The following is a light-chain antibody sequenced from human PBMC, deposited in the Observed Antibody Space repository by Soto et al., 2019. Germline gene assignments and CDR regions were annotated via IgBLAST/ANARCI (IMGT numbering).Light chain of an antibody. Sequence: QSVLTQPASVSGSPGQSITISCTGTSSDVGGYNYVSWYQQHPGKAPKLMIYEVSNRPLGVSNRFAGSKSGNTASLTIPGVQAEDEAYYYCTSYTSSSTLDVFGTGTKVTVL. CDR2: EVS. J-gene: IGLJ1*01. CDR1: SSDVGGYNY. V-gene: IGLV2-14*01. CDR3: TSYTSSSTLDV.